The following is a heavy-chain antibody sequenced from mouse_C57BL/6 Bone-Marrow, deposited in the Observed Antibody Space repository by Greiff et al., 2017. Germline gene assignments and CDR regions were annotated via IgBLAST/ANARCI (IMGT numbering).Heavy chain of an antibody. CDR2: IYPGSGNT. CDR1: GYSFTSYY. J-gene: IGHJ3*01. Sequence: QVQLQQSGPELVKPGASVKISCKASGYSFTSYYIQWVKQRPGQGLEWIGWIYPGSGNTKYNEKFKGKATLTADTSSSTAYMQLSSLASEASAVYDCAREGVTPVPFAYWGQGTRVTVSA. V-gene: IGHV1-66*01. D-gene: IGHD2-2*01. CDR3: AREGVTPVPFAY.